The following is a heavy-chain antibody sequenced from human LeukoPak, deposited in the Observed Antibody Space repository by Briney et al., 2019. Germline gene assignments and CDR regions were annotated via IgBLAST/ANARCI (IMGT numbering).Heavy chain of an antibody. D-gene: IGHD7-27*01. CDR2: ISSVGGST. Sequence: QPGGSLRPSCAASGFTFSSSAMNWVRQAPGKGLEWVSGISSVGGSTYYADTVRGRFTISRDNSKNTLYLQMNSLRADDTAIYHCAERLNYRTGGDYWGQGTLVTVSS. J-gene: IGHJ4*02. V-gene: IGHV3-23*01. CDR1: GFTFSSSA. CDR3: AERLNYRTGGDY.